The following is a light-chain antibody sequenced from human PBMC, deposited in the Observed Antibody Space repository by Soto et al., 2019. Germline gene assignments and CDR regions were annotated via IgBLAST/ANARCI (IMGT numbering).Light chain of an antibody. CDR2: EHN. CDR3: ATWDSNLRAVV. Sequence: QSVLTQPPSESAAPGLKVTISCSGSISNIGVNYVSWYQQVPGTAPKLLIYEHNKRPSGIPDRFSGSTSGTSATLGITGLQTGDEGDYYCATWDSNLRAVVFGGGIKLTVL. V-gene: IGLV1-51*01. J-gene: IGLJ2*01. CDR1: ISNIGVNY.